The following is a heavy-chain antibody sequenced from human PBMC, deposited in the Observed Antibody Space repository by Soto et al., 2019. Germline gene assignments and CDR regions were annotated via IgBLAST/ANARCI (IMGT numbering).Heavy chain of an antibody. D-gene: IGHD6-13*01. V-gene: IGHV5-10-1*01. CDR1: GYTFTNYW. CDR2: IDPGDSYT. CDR3: AVFRSSWFGEGRLDS. J-gene: IGHJ4*02. Sequence: PGESLKISCQGSGYTFTNYWINWVRQMPGKGLEWMGRIDPGDSYTNYSPSFQGHVTISADKSISTAYLQWSSLKASDSAMYYCAVFRSSWFGEGRLDSWGPGTLVTVYS.